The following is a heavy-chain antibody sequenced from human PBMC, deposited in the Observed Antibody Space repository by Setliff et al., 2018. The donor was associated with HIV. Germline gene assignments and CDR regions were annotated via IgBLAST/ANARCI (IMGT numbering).Heavy chain of an antibody. D-gene: IGHD5-12*01. CDR3: ARVDSSTPRAVDI. Sequence: SETLSLTCTVSGGSISNTNYYWGWIRQPPGKGLEWIGNIFHNGNTYYNATLESRVAISVDTSKGQFSLRMNSVTAAGTAVYYCARVDSSTPRAVDIWGQGTMVTVSS. CDR2: IFHNGNT. J-gene: IGHJ3*02. V-gene: IGHV4-39*01. CDR1: GGSISNTNYY.